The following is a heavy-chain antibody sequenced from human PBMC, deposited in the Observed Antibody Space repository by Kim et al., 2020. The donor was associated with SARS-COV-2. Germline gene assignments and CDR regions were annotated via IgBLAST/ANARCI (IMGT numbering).Heavy chain of an antibody. Sequence: GGSLRLSCAASGFTFSSYAMSWVRQAPGKGLEWVSDINISGGSTWYADSVKGRFTISRDNSKNTLYLQLNSLRAEDTAVYYCAKTRQVWREPFDYWGQGTLVTVSS. D-gene: IGHD5-18*01. CDR3: AKTRQVWREPFDY. CDR2: INISGGST. CDR1: GFTFSSYA. V-gene: IGHV3-23*01. J-gene: IGHJ4*02.